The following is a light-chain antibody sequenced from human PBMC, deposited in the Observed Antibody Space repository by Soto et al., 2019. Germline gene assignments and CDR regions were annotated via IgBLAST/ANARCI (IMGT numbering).Light chain of an antibody. J-gene: IGLJ3*02. Sequence: QSVLTQPASVSGSPGQSITISCTGTSSDVGGYNYVSWYQQHPGKAPKLIIYEGSNRPSGVSNRFSGSKSGNAASLTISGLQTEDEADYYCCSYADTSTFWVVFGGGTKVTVL. CDR2: EGS. CDR3: CSYADTSTFWVV. V-gene: IGLV2-23*03. CDR1: SSDVGGYNY.